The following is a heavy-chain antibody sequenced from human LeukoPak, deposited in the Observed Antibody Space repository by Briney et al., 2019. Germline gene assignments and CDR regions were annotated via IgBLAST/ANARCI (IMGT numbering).Heavy chain of an antibody. V-gene: IGHV3-48*03. CDR2: ISSSGSTI. CDR3: ARGSSWYKGDAFDI. Sequence: PGGSLRLSCAASGFTFSSYEMNWVRQAPGKGLEWVSYISSSGSTIYYADSVKGRFTISRDNAKNSLYLQMNSLRAEDTAVYYCARGSSWYKGDAFDIWGQGTMVTVSS. D-gene: IGHD6-13*01. CDR1: GFTFSSYE. J-gene: IGHJ3*02.